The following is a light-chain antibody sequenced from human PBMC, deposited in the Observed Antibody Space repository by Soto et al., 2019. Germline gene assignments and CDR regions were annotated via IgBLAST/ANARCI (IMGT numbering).Light chain of an antibody. CDR3: STYTSTTPLGV. J-gene: IGLJ2*01. CDR2: GVS. Sequence: QSVLTQPASVSGSPGQSITISCTGISSDFRSYNYVSWYQHHPGQAPKLLVYGVSNRPSGVSNRFSGSKSANTASLTISGLQAEDEADYYCSTYTSTTPLGVFGGGTKLTVL. CDR1: SSDFRSYNY. V-gene: IGLV2-14*01.